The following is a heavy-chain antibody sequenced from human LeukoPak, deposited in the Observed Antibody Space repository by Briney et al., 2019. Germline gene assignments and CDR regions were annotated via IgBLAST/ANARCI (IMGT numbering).Heavy chain of an antibody. CDR1: GYSISSGYY. Sequence: SETLSLTCAVSGYSISSGYYWGWIRQPPGKGLEWIGSIYHSGSTYYNPSLKRRVTISVDTSKNQFSLKLSSVTAADTAVYYCARVSYGSGSYYKGFDYWGQGTLVTVSS. CDR2: IYHSGST. V-gene: IGHV4-38-2*01. CDR3: ARVSYGSGSYYKGFDY. J-gene: IGHJ4*02. D-gene: IGHD3-10*01.